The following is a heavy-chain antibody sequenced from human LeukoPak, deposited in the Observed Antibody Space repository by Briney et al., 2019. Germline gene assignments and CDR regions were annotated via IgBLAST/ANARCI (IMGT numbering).Heavy chain of an antibody. CDR3: ARDRLLGYSYGQGPYYYYMDV. J-gene: IGHJ6*03. D-gene: IGHD5-18*01. CDR2: ISAYNGNT. CDR1: GYTFTSYG. Sequence: VASVKVSCKASGYTFTSYGISWVRQAPGQGLEWMGWISAYNGNTNYAQKLQGRVTMTTDTSTSTAYMELRSLRSDDTAVYYCARDRLLGYSYGQGPYYYYMDVWGKGTTVTVSS. V-gene: IGHV1-18*01.